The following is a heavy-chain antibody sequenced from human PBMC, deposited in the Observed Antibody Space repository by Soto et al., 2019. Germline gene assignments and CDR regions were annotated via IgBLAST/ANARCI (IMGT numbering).Heavy chain of an antibody. CDR1: GGSFSGYY. D-gene: IGHD4-17*01. CDR3: AREPQRIYGDYGHRGVDY. V-gene: IGHV4-34*01. CDR2: INHSGST. J-gene: IGHJ4*02. Sequence: QVQLQQWGAGLLKPSKTLSLTCAVYGGSFSGYYWSWIRQPPGKGLEWIGEINHSGSTNYNPSLKCRVTISVDTSKNQFSLKLSSVTAADTAVYYCAREPQRIYGDYGHRGVDYWGQGTLVPVSS.